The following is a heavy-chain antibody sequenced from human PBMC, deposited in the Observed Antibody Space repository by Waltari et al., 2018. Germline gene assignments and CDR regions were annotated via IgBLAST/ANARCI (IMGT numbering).Heavy chain of an antibody. J-gene: IGHJ4*02. CDR2: IYYSGST. CDR1: GAYFESSSHY. Sequence: QVQLQESGPGLVKPSETLSLTCSVSGAYFESSSHYWGWVRQPPGKGLEWIGSIYYSGSTYYNPSLKSRVTMSVDTANYQFSLKVTSVTAADTAIYYCARTAYDHLTGYPTLDHWGQGILVTVSS. CDR3: ARTAYDHLTGYPTLDH. D-gene: IGHD3-9*01. V-gene: IGHV4-39*07.